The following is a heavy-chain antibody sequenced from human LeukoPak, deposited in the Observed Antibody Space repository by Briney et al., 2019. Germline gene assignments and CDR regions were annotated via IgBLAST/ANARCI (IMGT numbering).Heavy chain of an antibody. CDR3: ARQGTYCSSTSCSVWFDP. J-gene: IGHJ5*02. CDR2: IYPGDSDT. V-gene: IGHV5-51*01. Sequence: GESLKISCKGSGYSFTSYWIGWVRQMPGKGLEWMGIIYPGDSDTRYSPSFQGQVTISADKSISTAYLQWSSLKASDTAMYYCARQGTYCSSTSCSVWFDPWGQGTLVTVSS. D-gene: IGHD2-2*01. CDR1: GYSFTSYW.